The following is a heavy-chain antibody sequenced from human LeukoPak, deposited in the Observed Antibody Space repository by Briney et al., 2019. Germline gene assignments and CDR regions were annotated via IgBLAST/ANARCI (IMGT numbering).Heavy chain of an antibody. CDR3: ARGRYYGSGSYYLDAFDI. CDR1: GGSISSGGYS. D-gene: IGHD3-10*01. V-gene: IGHV4-30-2*01. CDR2: IYHSGST. J-gene: IGHJ3*02. Sequence: SETLSLTCAVSGGSISSGGYSWSWIRQPPGKGLEWIGYIYHSGSTYYNPSLKSRVTISVDRSKNQFSLKLSSVTAADTAVYYCARGRYYGSGSYYLDAFDIWGQGTMVTVSS.